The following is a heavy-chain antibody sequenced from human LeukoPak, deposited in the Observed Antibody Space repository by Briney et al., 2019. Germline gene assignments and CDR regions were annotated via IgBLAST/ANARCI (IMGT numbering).Heavy chain of an antibody. CDR2: FHTSGST. J-gene: IGHJ4*02. CDR1: GGSISSGSCS. Sequence: SETLSLTCSVSGGSISSGSCSWSWIRQPAGKGLEWIGRFHTSGSTDYKPSLKSRDTISVDTSKNQFSLKVSSVTAADTAVYYCARDADNWGQGTLVTVSS. V-gene: IGHV4-61*02. CDR3: ARDADN.